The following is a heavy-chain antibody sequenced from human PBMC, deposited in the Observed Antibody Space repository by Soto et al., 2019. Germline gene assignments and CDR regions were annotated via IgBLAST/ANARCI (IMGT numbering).Heavy chain of an antibody. V-gene: IGHV4-61*01. Sequence: QVQLQESGPGLVKPSETLSLTCTDSGGSVSSGFYYWTWIRQSSGKGPEWIGYIYYSGTTSYNPSLQSRVTVPRDSSTHLFSLELNSVTAADTAVYYCARGRYSYGHFDFWGRGTLVTVSS. J-gene: IGHJ4*02. D-gene: IGHD5-18*01. CDR1: GGSVSSGFYY. CDR3: ARGRYSYGHFDF. CDR2: IYYSGTT.